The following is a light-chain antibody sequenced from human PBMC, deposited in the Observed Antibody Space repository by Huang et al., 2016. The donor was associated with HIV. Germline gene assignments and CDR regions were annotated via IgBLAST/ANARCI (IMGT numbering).Light chain of an antibody. CDR3: QQYDNYPRT. CDR2: SSS. V-gene: IGKV1-16*01. Sequence: DIQMTQSPSSLSASVGDKVTITCRASQDINEYLAWFQQKPGQAPTSLIYSSSTLHPGVPSRFSGSGSGTRFTLTINSLQPEDFATYYCQQYDNYPRTFGQGTKVDIK. J-gene: IGKJ2*01. CDR1: QDINEY.